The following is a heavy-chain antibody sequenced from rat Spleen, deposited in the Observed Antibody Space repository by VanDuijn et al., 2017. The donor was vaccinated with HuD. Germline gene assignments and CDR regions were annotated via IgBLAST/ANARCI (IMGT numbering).Heavy chain of an antibody. Sequence: EVQVVESGGGLVQPGRSMKLSCAASGFTFSDYYMAWVRQAPTKGLEWVAYISTGGGNTYYRDSVKGRFTVSRDNAKSTLYLQMDSLRSEDTATYYCSRHDLGTTRGVMDAWGQGTSVTVSS. D-gene: IGHD1-5*01. CDR3: SRHDLGTTRGVMDA. V-gene: IGHV5-25*01. J-gene: IGHJ4*01. CDR2: ISTGGGNT. CDR1: GFTFSDYY.